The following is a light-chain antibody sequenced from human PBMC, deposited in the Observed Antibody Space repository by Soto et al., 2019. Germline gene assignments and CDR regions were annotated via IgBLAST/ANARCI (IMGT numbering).Light chain of an antibody. Sequence: ETFLTQSPATLSLSPGERATLSCRASQSISKYLAWYQQKPGQAPRLLIYDASKRATGVPPRFSGSGSGTEFTLTISSLQPEDVAVYYCQQRTFWPPLTFGGGTKVEI. V-gene: IGKV3-11*01. CDR1: QSISKY. CDR2: DAS. CDR3: QQRTFWPPLT. J-gene: IGKJ4*01.